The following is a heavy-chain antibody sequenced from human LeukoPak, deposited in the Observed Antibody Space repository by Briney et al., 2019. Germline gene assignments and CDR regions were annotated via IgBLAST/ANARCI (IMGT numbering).Heavy chain of an antibody. CDR2: LISSGGTT. V-gene: IGHV3-23*01. D-gene: IGHD2-15*01. CDR1: GFTFSRYA. Sequence: GGSLRLSCVASGFTFSRYAMSWVRQAPGKGLELVAALISSGGTTLYADSVKGRFTISRDNSKNTLYLQMNSLRAEDTAVYYCAKYHSGGSCLSDWGQGTLVTVSS. J-gene: IGHJ4*02. CDR3: AKYHSGGSCLSD.